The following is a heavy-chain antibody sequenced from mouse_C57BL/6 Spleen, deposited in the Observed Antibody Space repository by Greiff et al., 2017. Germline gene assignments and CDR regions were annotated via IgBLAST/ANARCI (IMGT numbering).Heavy chain of an antibody. V-gene: IGHV5-16*01. Sequence: EVKLVESEGGLVQPGSSMKLSCTASGFTFSDYYMAWVRQVPEKGLEWVANINYDGSSTYYLDSLKSRFIISRDNAKNILYLQMSSLKSEDTATYYCARERLLQEGDYAMDVWGKGTSVTVSS. J-gene: IGHJ4*01. CDR1: GFTFSDYY. CDR2: INYDGSST. D-gene: IGHD1-1*01. CDR3: ARERLLQEGDYAMDV.